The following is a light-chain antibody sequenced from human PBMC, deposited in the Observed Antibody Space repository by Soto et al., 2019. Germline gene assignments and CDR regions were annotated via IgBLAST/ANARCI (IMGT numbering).Light chain of an antibody. CDR1: QSVLFSSDNKNY. CDR2: WAS. V-gene: IGKV4-1*01. CDR3: QQYYRYPYT. J-gene: IGKJ2*01. Sequence: DIVMTQSPDSLAVSLGERATINCKSSQSVLFSSDNKNYLAWYQQKPGQPPKLLIYWASTRESGVPDRFSGSGSGTDFTLTISSLQAEDVSVYYCQQYYRYPYTFGQGTKLEIK.